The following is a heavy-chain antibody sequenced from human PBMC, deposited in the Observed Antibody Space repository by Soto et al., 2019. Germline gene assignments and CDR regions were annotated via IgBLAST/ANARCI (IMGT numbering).Heavy chain of an antibody. V-gene: IGHV1-69*05. J-gene: IGHJ5*02. CDR2: IIPIFGTA. Sequence: SVKVSCKASGGTFSSYAISWVRQAPGQGLEWMGGIIPIFGTANYAQKFQGRVTMTRDTSTSTVYMELSSLRSEDTAVYYCARSLYGYWFDPWGQGTLVTVSS. CDR1: GGTFSSYA. D-gene: IGHD2-8*01. CDR3: ARSLYGYWFDP.